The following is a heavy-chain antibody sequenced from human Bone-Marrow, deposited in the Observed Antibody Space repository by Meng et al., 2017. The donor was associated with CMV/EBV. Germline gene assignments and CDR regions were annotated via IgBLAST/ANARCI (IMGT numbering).Heavy chain of an antibody. CDR3: ARARYYYYGMDV. Sequence: GGSLRLSCAASGFTFSSYSMNWVRQAPGKGLEWVSSISGSSSYIYYADSVKGRFTISRDIAKNSLYLQMNSLGAEDTAVYYCARARYYYYGMDVWGQGTKVTVSS. J-gene: IGHJ6*02. CDR1: GFTFSSYS. CDR2: ISGSSSYI. V-gene: IGHV3-21*01.